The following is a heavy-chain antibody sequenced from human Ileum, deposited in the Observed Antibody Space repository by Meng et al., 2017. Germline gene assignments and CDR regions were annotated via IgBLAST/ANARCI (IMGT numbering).Heavy chain of an antibody. Sequence: VQLQESGPGLVKSSQTLSLTCTFPGGSISSGDYYWSWIRQPPGKGLEWIGYIFDTGPPSYSPPLRSRLSISMDTSKNQFSLRLTSVSAADTAVYYCAASLDGNRFDPWGQGTLVTVSS. D-gene: IGHD1-26*01. CDR3: AASLDGNRFDP. CDR1: GGSISSGDYY. J-gene: IGHJ5*02. CDR2: IFDTGPP. V-gene: IGHV4-30-4*01.